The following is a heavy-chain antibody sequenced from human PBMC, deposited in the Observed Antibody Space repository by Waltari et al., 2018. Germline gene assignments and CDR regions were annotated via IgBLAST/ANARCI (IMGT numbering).Heavy chain of an antibody. CDR1: GLTFRNCW. Sequence: EVQLVESGGGLVQPGGSLRLSCAASGLTFRNCWMDWVRQAPGKGLVWVSRIYGDGTTTHYADSVKGRFSVSRDNAKNTLYLQMNSLRAEDTAVYYCARTVAGSFDHWGQGTLVNVSS. CDR2: IYGDGTTT. V-gene: IGHV3-74*01. J-gene: IGHJ4*02. D-gene: IGHD6-19*01. CDR3: ARTVAGSFDH.